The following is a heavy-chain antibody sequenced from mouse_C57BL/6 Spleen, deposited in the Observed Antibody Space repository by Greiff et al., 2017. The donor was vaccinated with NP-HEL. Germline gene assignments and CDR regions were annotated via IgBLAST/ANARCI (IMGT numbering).Heavy chain of an antibody. D-gene: IGHD1-1*01. Sequence: QVQLQQSGPELVKPGASVKISCKASGYAFSSSWMNWVKQRPGKVLEWIGRIYPGDGDTNYNGKFKGKATLTADKSSSTAYMQLSSLTSEDSAVYFCARDYGSSYYYWGQGTTLTVSS. J-gene: IGHJ2*01. CDR3: ARDYGSSYYY. CDR1: GYAFSSSW. V-gene: IGHV1-82*01. CDR2: IYPGDGDT.